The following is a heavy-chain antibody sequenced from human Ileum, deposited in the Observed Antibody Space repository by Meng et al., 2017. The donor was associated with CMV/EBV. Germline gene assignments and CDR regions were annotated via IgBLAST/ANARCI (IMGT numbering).Heavy chain of an antibody. CDR3: ARATYYDILTGYGVYFDY. J-gene: IGHJ4*02. Sequence: TFSSYAISWVRQAPGQGLEWMGGIIPIFGTANYAQKFQGRVTITTDESTSTAYMEPSSLRSEDTAVYYCARATYYDILTGYGVYFDYWGQGTLVTVSS. CDR1: TFSSYA. D-gene: IGHD3-9*01. CDR2: IIPIFGTA. V-gene: IGHV1-69*05.